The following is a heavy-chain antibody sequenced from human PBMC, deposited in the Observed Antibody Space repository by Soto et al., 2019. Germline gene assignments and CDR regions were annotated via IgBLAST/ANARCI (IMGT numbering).Heavy chain of an antibody. Sequence: PTQTLTLTCTFSGFSLSTSGMCVSWIRQPPGRALEWLARIDWDDDKYYSTSLKTRLTISKDTSKNQVVLTMTNMDPVDTATYYCARTRYNWNPQTYYYYMDVWGKGTTVTVSS. CDR3: ARTRYNWNPQTYYYYMDV. J-gene: IGHJ6*03. D-gene: IGHD1-20*01. V-gene: IGHV2-70*11. CDR1: GFSLSTSGMC. CDR2: IDWDDDK.